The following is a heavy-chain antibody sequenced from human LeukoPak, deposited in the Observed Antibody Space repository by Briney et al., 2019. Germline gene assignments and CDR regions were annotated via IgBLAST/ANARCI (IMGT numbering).Heavy chain of an antibody. CDR2: IYSGGST. D-gene: IGHD5-12*01. J-gene: IGHJ4*02. CDR1: GFTFSRYD. Sequence: TGGSLRLSCAASGFTFSRYDMSWVRQAPGKGLEWVSVIYSGGSTYYADSVKGRFTISRDNSKNTLYLQMNSLRAEDTAVYYCASVDIVATTAFDYWGQGTLVTVSS. V-gene: IGHV3-66*02. CDR3: ASVDIVATTAFDY.